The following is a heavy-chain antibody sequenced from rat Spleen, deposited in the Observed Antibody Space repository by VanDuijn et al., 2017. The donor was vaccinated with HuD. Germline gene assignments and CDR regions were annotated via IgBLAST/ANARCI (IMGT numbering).Heavy chain of an antibody. CDR2: INKDGTSI. D-gene: IGHD1-11*01. Sequence: EINKDGTSINYSPSLKDKFTISRDNAQNTLYLQMNRLESEDTAIYHCSKGSHFDYWGQGVMVTVSS. V-gene: IGHV4-2*01. CDR3: SKGSHFDY. J-gene: IGHJ2*01.